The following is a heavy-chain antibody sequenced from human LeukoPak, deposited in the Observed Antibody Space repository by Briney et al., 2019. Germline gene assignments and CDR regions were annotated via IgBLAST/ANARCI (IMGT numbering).Heavy chain of an antibody. CDR3: ARGGYDFWSGYPLDY. D-gene: IGHD3-3*01. J-gene: IGHJ4*02. V-gene: IGHV4-34*01. CDR2: INHSGST. Sequence: PSETLSLTCAVYGGSFSGYYRSWIRQPPGKGLEWIGEINHSGSTNYNTSLKSRVTISVDTSKNQFSLKLSTVTAADTAVYYCARGGYDFWSGYPLDYWGQGTLVTVSS. CDR1: GGSFSGYY.